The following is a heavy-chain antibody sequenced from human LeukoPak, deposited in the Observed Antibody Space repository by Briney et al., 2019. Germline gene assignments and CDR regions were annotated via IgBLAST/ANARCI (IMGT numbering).Heavy chain of an antibody. Sequence: ASVKVSCKASGGTFSSYAISWVRQAPGQGLEWMGGIIPIFGTANYAQKYQGRVTITADESTSTVYMELSSLRSEDTAVYYCATPRTYYDFWRGYPPFDYWGQGTLVTVSS. CDR1: GGTFSSYA. CDR3: ATPRTYYDFWRGYPPFDY. CDR2: IIPIFGTA. V-gene: IGHV1-69*13. D-gene: IGHD3-3*01. J-gene: IGHJ4*02.